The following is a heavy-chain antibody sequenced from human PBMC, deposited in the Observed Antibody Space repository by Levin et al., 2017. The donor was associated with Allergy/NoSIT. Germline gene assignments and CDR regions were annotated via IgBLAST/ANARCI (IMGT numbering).Heavy chain of an antibody. CDR3: ARDYPGGWYGLFDY. V-gene: IGHV3-48*02. Sequence: PGGSLRLSCAASGFTFSSDSMNWVRQAPGKGLEWVSYISSTSSARYYADSVKGRFTISRDNAKNSLYLQMNSLRDEDTAVYYCARDYPGGWYGLFDYCGQGTLVTVSS. J-gene: IGHJ4*02. CDR2: ISSTSSAR. CDR1: GFTFSSDS. D-gene: IGHD6-19*01.